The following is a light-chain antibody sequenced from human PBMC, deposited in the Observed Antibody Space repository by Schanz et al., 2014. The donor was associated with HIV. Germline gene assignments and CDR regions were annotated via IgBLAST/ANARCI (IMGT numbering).Light chain of an antibody. CDR1: SSNIGNNY. V-gene: IGLV1-44*01. Sequence: QSVLTQPPSVSAAPGQKVTISCSGSSSNIGNNYVSWYQQLPGTAPKLLIYRNNQRPSGAPDRFSGSKSGSSASLAISGLQSEDEADYYCATWDDSLNGWVFGGGTKLTVL. CDR3: ATWDDSLNGWV. J-gene: IGLJ3*02. CDR2: RNN.